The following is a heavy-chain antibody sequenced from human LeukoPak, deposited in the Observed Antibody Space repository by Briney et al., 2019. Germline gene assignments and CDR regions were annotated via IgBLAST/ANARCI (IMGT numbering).Heavy chain of an antibody. J-gene: IGHJ4*02. D-gene: IGHD3-10*01. CDR3: AKDRRTMLDY. CDR1: GFTFTDAW. CDR2: ISYDGSNK. Sequence: GGSLRLSCAGSGFTFTDAWMNWVRQAPGKGLEWVAVISYDGSNKYYADSVKGRFTISRDNSKNTLYLQMNSLRAEDTAVYYCAKDRRTMLDYWGQGTLVTVSS. V-gene: IGHV3-30*18.